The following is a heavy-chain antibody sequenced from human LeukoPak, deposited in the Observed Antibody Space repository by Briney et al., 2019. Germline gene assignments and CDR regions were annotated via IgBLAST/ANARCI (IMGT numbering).Heavy chain of an antibody. CDR3: ARGDLDY. J-gene: IGHJ4*01. CDR2: VKPDGNEK. V-gene: IGHV3-7*01. CDR1: GFTFSSYW. Sequence: GGSLRLSCGVSGFTFSSYWMTWARQAPGRGLEWVATVKPDGNEKFYVDSVKGRFAISRDNARNSVYLEMNSLRVEDTAVYLCARGDLDYRGQGTLVTVSS.